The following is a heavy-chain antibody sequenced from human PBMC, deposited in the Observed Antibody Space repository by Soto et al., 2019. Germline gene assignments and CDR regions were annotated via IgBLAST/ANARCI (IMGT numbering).Heavy chain of an antibody. CDR2: INSDGST. CDR3: ARSGYSFAWGY. D-gene: IGHD5-18*01. V-gene: IGHV3-53*01. J-gene: IGHJ4*02. Sequence: EVQLVESGGGLIPPGGSLRLSCAASGFLVNSAYMTWVRQAPGKGLEWLSMINSDGSTLYAESVKGRFTISRDNSKLRPDLQMNSLRAEDTAMYDCARSGYSFAWGYWGQGTLVIVTS. CDR1: GFLVNSAY.